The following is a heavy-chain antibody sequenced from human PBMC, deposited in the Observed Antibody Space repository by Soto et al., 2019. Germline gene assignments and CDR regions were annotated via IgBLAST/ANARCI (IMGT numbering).Heavy chain of an antibody. V-gene: IGHV3-21*01. J-gene: IGHJ5*02. Sequence: PGGSLRLSCAASGFTFSSYSMNWVRQAPGKGLEWVSSISSSSSYIYYADSVKGRFTISRDNAKNSLYLQMNSLRAEDTAVYYCARMFSSPQFTWFDPWGQGTLVTVSS. D-gene: IGHD6-13*01. CDR1: GFTFSSYS. CDR3: ARMFSSPQFTWFDP. CDR2: ISSSSSYI.